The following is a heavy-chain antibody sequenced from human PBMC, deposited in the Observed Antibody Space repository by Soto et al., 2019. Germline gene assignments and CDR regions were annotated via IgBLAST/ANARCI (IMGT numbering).Heavy chain of an antibody. CDR3: ARDGSGDRHAFDI. V-gene: IGHV3-33*01. D-gene: IGHD3-10*01. Sequence: QVQLVESGGGVVQSGRSLRLSCAASGFSFSSYGMHWVRQAPGKGLEWVAVIWYDGSNKYYADSVKGRFTISRDNSKNTLYLLMSSLRAEDTAGYYCARDGSGDRHAFDIWGQGTMVTVSS. CDR2: IWYDGSNK. CDR1: GFSFSSYG. J-gene: IGHJ3*02.